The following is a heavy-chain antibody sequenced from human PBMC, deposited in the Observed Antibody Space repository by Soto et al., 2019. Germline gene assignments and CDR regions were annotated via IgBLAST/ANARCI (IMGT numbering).Heavy chain of an antibody. V-gene: IGHV3-23*01. D-gene: IGHD3-22*01. CDR2: FRESGGTT. J-gene: IGHJ4*01. CDR1: GFGFTFSTSA. CDR3: AKDRYLDHDSRGYLFDN. Sequence: GGSLRLSCAASGFGFTFSTSAMSWVRQAPGKGLEWVSTFRESGGTTHYADSVKGRFSISRDTSKNTLYLQMNSLRAEDTAVYYCAKDRYLDHDSRGYLFDNWGQGTLVTVSS.